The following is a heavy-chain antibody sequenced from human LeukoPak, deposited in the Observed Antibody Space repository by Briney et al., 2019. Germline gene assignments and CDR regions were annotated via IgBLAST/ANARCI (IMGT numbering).Heavy chain of an antibody. CDR2: IYYSGST. V-gene: IGHV4-59*01. D-gene: IGHD3-3*01. Sequence: PSETLSLACTVSGASIRSFYWSWIRQPPGKGLEWIGYIYYSGSTNYNPSLKSRVTISVDTSKNQFSLKLSSVTAADTAVYYYAQYDFWSGYLLYWGQGILVTVSS. CDR1: GASIRSFY. CDR3: AQYDFWSGYLLY. J-gene: IGHJ4*02.